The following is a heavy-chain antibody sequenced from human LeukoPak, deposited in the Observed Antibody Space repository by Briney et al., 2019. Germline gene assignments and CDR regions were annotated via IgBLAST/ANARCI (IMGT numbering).Heavy chain of an antibody. V-gene: IGHV4-34*01. CDR3: ARGMPYYFDY. J-gene: IGHJ4*02. CDR1: GGSFSGYY. Sequence: PSETLSLTCAVYGGSFSGYYWSWIRQPPGKGLEWIGEINHSGSTNYNPSLKSRVTISIDTSKNHFSLRLNSVTAADTAVYYCARGMPYYFDYWGQGTLVTVSS. D-gene: IGHD2-2*01. CDR2: INHSGST.